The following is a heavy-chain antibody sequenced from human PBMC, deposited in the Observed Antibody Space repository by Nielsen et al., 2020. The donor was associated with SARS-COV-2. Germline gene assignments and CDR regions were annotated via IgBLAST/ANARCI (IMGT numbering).Heavy chain of an antibody. CDR1: GFSFSNYW. Sequence: GESLKISCVGSGFSFSNYWMNWVRQAPGKGLEWVANIDRDGSEKYYVDSLKGRFTISRDNAKNSPYLQMNSLRAEDTAVYYCAASTALEYWGQGTLVTVSS. CDR2: IDRDGSEK. CDR3: AASTALEY. J-gene: IGHJ4*02. V-gene: IGHV3-7*03. D-gene: IGHD4-17*01.